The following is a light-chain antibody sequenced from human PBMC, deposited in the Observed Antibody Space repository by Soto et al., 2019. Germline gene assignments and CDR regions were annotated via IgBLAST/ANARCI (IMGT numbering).Light chain of an antibody. CDR2: WAS. CDR3: QQYDTNSWT. V-gene: IGKV4-1*01. Sequence: DIVMTQSPDSLAVSLGERATINCKSSQSVLYRSNNKNYLAWYQQKPGQPPRLLIYWASTRESGVPDRFSGSGSGTECTLTISSLQAEDVAVYYCQQYDTNSWTFGQGTKVEIK. CDR1: QSVLYRSNNKNY. J-gene: IGKJ1*01.